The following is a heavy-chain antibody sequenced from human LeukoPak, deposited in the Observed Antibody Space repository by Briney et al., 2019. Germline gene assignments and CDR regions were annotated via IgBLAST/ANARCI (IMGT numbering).Heavy chain of an antibody. CDR2: IYYSGST. D-gene: IGHD6-13*01. CDR3: ARELLGIAAAGPHDNWFDP. J-gene: IGHJ5*02. V-gene: IGHV4-31*03. CDR1: GGSISSGGYY. Sequence: PSETLSLTCTVSGGSISSGGYYWSWIRQHPGKGLEWIGYIYYSGSTYYNPSLKSRVTISVDTSKNQFSLKLSFVTAADTAVYYCARELLGIAAAGPHDNWFDPWGQGTLVTVSS.